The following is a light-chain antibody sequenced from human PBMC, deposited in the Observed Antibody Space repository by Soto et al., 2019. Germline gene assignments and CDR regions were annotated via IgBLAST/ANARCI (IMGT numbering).Light chain of an antibody. CDR1: QDLVYSDGHTY. CDR3: MQGGHWPWT. V-gene: IGKV2-30*01. J-gene: IGKJ1*01. Sequence: DVVMTQSPLSLPVTLGQPASISGRSSQDLVYSDGHTYLNWYQHRPGQSPRRLIYKVSNRDSGVPDRFSGSGSGSDFTLKISRVEPEDVATYYCMQGGHWPWTFGQGTKVEIK. CDR2: KVS.